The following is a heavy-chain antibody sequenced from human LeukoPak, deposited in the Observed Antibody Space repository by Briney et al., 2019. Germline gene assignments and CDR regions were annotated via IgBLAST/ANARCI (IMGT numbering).Heavy chain of an antibody. CDR2: IYTSGTI. CDR3: ARDRIQRWELLGGLEH. V-gene: IGHV4-61*02. Sequence: SQTLSLTCTVSGDSISSGNYYWSWIRQTAGKGLEWIGRIYTSGTISYNPSLKSRVTISLDTSRNQFSLKLSSVTAADTAVYHCARDRIQRWELLGGLEHWGQGNLVTVSS. J-gene: IGHJ4*02. CDR1: GDSISSGNYY. D-gene: IGHD1-26*01.